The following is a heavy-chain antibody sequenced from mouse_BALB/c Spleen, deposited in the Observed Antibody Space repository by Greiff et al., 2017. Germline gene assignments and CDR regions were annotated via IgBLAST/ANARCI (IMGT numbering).Heavy chain of an antibody. CDR1: GFTFSDYY. V-gene: IGHV5-4*02. Sequence: EVKLQESGGGLVKPGGSLKLSCAASGFTFSDYYMYWVRQTPEKRLEWVATISDGGSYTYYPDSVKGRFTISRDNAKNNLYLQMSSLKSEDTAMYYCARDLTGTDWYFDVWGAGTTVTVSS. CDR2: ISDGGSYT. D-gene: IGHD4-1*01. CDR3: ARDLTGTDWYFDV. J-gene: IGHJ1*01.